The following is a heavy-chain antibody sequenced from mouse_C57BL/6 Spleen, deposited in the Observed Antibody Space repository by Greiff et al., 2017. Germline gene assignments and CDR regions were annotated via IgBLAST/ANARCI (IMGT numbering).Heavy chain of an antibody. J-gene: IGHJ2*01. Sequence: VQLQQSGPELVKPGDSVKISCKASGYSFTGYFMNWVMQSHGKSLEWIGRINPYNGDTFYNQKFKGKATLTVDKSSSTAHMELRSLTSEDSAVYYCARSEYYGSDFDYWGQGTTLTVSS. CDR3: ARSEYYGSDFDY. V-gene: IGHV1-20*01. D-gene: IGHD1-1*01. CDR1: GYSFTGYF. CDR2: INPYNGDT.